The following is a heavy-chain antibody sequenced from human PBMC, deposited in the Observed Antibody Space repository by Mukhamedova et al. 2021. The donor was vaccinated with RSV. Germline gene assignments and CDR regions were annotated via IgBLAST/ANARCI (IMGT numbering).Heavy chain of an antibody. CDR3: MNPRTTVTDKTGY. CDR2: ISSNAFST. V-gene: IGHV3-64D*06. J-gene: IGHJ4*02. Sequence: GKGLEYVSGISSNAFSTYYADSVRGRFTISRDNSKSTVYLQVSSLRPEDSAIYYCMNPRTTVTDKTGYWGQGTLVTVSS. D-gene: IGHD4-17*01.